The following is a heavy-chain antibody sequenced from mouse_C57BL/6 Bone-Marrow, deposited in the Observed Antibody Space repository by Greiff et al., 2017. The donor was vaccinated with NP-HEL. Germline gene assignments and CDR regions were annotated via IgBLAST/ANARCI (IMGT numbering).Heavy chain of an antibody. CDR2: FYPGSGSI. CDR3: ARHGTGDYYGSRWDWYFDV. D-gene: IGHD1-1*01. J-gene: IGHJ1*03. CDR1: GYTFTEYT. V-gene: IGHV1-62-2*01. Sequence: VQLQQSGAELVKPGASVKLSCKASGYTFTEYTIHWVKQRSGQGLEWIGWFYPGSGSIKYNEKFKDKATLTADKSSSTVYMELSRLTSEDSAVYFCARHGTGDYYGSRWDWYFDVWGTGTTVTVSS.